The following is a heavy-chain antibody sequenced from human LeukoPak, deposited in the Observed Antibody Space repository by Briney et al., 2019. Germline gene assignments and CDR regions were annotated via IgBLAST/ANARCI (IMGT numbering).Heavy chain of an antibody. Sequence: GGSLRLSCAASGFTFSSYSMNWVRQAPGKGLGWVSSISSSSSYIYYADSVKGRFTISRDNAKNSLYLQMNSLRAEDTAVYYCARDKYYYGSGNGYWGQGTLVTVSS. V-gene: IGHV3-21*01. D-gene: IGHD3-10*01. CDR3: ARDKYYYGSGNGY. CDR1: GFTFSSYS. J-gene: IGHJ4*02. CDR2: ISSSSSYI.